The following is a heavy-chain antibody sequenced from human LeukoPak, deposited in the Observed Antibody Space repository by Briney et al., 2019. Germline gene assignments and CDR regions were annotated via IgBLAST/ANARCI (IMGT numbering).Heavy chain of an antibody. CDR3: ARVGGYYYDRQEFPFDY. D-gene: IGHD3-22*01. CDR2: ISSSSSYI. J-gene: IGHJ4*02. V-gene: IGHV3-21*01. CDR1: RFTFSSYS. Sequence: GGSLRLSCAASRFTFSSYSMNWVRQAPGKGLEWVSSISSSSSYIYYADSVKGRFTISRDNAKNSLYLQMNSLRAEDTAVYYCARVGGYYYDRQEFPFDYWGQGTLVTVSS.